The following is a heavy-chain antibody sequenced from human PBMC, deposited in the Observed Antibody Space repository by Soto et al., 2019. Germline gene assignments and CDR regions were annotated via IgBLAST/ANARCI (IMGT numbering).Heavy chain of an antibody. Sequence: PSETLSLTCTVSGGSISSGGYYWSWIRQHPGKGLEWIGYIYYSGSTYYNPSLKSRVTISVDTSKNQFSLKLSSVTAADTAVYYCAGDRNQDWFDPWGQGTLVTVSS. J-gene: IGHJ5*02. CDR3: AGDRNQDWFDP. CDR2: IYYSGST. CDR1: GGSISSGGYY. V-gene: IGHV4-31*03.